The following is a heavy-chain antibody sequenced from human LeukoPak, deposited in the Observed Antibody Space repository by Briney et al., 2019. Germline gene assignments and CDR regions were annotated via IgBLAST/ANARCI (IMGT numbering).Heavy chain of an antibody. D-gene: IGHD4-17*01. CDR3: AVDYGDFFFDY. Sequence: GASVKVSCKASGYTFTTYDINWVRQATGQGLEWMGWMNPNSGNTGYAQKFQGRVNMTRNTSISTAYMELSSLRSEDTAVYYCAVDYGDFFFDYWGQGTLVTVSS. CDR1: GYTFTTYD. CDR2: MNPNSGNT. J-gene: IGHJ4*02. V-gene: IGHV1-8*01.